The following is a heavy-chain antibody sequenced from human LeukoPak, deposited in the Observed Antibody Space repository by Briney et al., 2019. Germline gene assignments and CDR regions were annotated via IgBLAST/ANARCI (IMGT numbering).Heavy chain of an antibody. CDR3: AVDRVGYDSSGLDY. Sequence: PSETLSLTCTVSGGSISSYYWSWIRQPPGKGLEWIGYIYYSGSTNYNPSLKSRVTISVDTSKNQFSLKLSSVTAADTAVYYCAVDRVGYDSSGLDYWGQGTLVTVSS. CDR1: GGSISSYY. J-gene: IGHJ4*02. CDR2: IYYSGST. D-gene: IGHD3-22*01. V-gene: IGHV4-59*08.